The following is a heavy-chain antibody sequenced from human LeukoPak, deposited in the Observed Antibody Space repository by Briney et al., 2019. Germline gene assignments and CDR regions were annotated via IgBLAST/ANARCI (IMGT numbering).Heavy chain of an antibody. Sequence: SETLSLTCTVSGGSISSSSYYWGWIRQPPGKGLEWIGSIYYSGSTNYNPSLKSRVTISVDTSKNQFSLKLSSVTAADTAVYYCARGKGADFWSGYYPGYFDYWGQGTLVTVSS. CDR3: ARGKGADFWSGYYPGYFDY. J-gene: IGHJ4*02. CDR2: IYYSGST. V-gene: IGHV4-39*07. CDR1: GGSISSSSYY. D-gene: IGHD3-3*01.